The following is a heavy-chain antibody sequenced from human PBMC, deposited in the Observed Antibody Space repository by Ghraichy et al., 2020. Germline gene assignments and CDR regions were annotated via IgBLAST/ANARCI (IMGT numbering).Heavy chain of an antibody. V-gene: IGHV3-23*01. J-gene: IGHJ3*01. D-gene: IGHD3-16*01. CDR3: AKPYRTSYTFDAFDV. Sequence: GGSLRLSCTASGFAFNNYAMTWVRQAPGKGLEWLSTLRGRDGKTYYADSVKGRFSISRDYSKNTLYLEMNSLRVEDTATYYCAKPYRTSYTFDAFDVWGPGTIVT. CDR2: LRGRDGKT. CDR1: GFAFNNYA.